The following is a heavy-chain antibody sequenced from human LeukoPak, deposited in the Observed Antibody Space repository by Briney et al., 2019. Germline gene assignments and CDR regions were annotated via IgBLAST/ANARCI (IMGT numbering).Heavy chain of an antibody. CDR2: IYYSGST. CDR1: GGSISSYY. CDR3: ARDNSSGWYGY. V-gene: IGHV4-59*01. D-gene: IGHD6-19*01. J-gene: IGHJ4*02. Sequence: PSETLSLTCTVSGGSISSYYWSWIRQPPGKGLEWIGYIYYSGSTNYNPSLKSRVTISVDTSKNRFSLKLSSVTAADTAVYYCARDNSSGWYGYWGQGTLVTVSS.